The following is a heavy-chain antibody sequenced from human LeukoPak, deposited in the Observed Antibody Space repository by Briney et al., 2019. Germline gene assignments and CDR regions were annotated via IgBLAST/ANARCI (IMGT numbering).Heavy chain of an antibody. V-gene: IGHV1-2*02. CDR1: GYTFTGYY. J-gene: IGHJ4*02. CDR2: INPNSGGT. D-gene: IGHD2-15*01. CDR3: ARELPVVVVAATFGY. Sequence: ASVKVSCKASGYTFTGYYMHWVRQAPGQGLEWMGWINPNSGGTNYAQKFQGRVTMTRDTSISTAYMELSRLRSDDTAVYYCARELPVVVVAATFGYWGQGTLVTVSS.